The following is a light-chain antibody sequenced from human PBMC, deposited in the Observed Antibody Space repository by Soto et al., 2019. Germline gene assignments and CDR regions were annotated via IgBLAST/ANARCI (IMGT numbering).Light chain of an antibody. V-gene: IGLV1-44*01. CDR1: SSNIGSNT. J-gene: IGLJ2*01. CDR3: AAWDDSLSGREVV. CDR2: SNN. Sequence: QSVLTQPPSASGTPGQRVTISCSGSSSNIGSNTVNWYQQLPGTAPKLLIYSNNQRPSGVPDRFSGSKSGTSASLAISGLRSEDEADYYCAAWDDSLSGREVVFGGGTKVTVL.